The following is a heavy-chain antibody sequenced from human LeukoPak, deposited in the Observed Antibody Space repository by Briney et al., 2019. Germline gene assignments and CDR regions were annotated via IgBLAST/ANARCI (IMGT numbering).Heavy chain of an antibody. V-gene: IGHV1-24*01. Sequence: ASVKVSCKISGYTLNDISVHWVPQPPGKGLEWMGGVDPDDGQRVYAQRFQGRVTMTEDTSTNTAYMELSRLRSEDTAVYFCAAVSGHYTLLDAWGQGALVTVST. D-gene: IGHD4-11*01. CDR1: GYTLNDIS. CDR3: AAVSGHYTLLDA. CDR2: VDPDDGQR. J-gene: IGHJ5*02.